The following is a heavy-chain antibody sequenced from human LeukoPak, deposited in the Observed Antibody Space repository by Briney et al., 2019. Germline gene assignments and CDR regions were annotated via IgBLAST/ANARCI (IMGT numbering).Heavy chain of an antibody. CDR1: GYTFTGYY. CDR2: INPNSGGT. D-gene: IGHD6-6*01. Sequence: ASVKVSCKASGYTFTGYYMHWVRQAPGQGLEWMGWINPNSGGTNNAQKFQGRVTMTRDTSISTAYMELSRLRSDDTAVYYCARATRQLVLVYWGQGTLVTVSS. V-gene: IGHV1-2*02. J-gene: IGHJ4*02. CDR3: ARATRQLVLVY.